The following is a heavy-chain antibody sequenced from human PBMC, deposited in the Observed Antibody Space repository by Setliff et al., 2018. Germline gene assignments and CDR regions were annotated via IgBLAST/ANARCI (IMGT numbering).Heavy chain of an antibody. D-gene: IGHD2-2*03. Sequence: GESLKISCTASGFTFNKHWMTWIRQAPGKGLEWVSYITSSGTTTFYTDSVKGRFAISRDNARNSLYLQMNSLRVEDTAVYYCARDGYPGTSWGQGTLVTVSS. CDR1: GFTFNKHW. V-gene: IGHV3-11*01. J-gene: IGHJ5*02. CDR3: ARDGYPGTS. CDR2: ITSSGTTT.